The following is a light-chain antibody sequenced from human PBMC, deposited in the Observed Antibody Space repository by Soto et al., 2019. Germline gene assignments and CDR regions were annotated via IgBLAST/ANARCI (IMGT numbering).Light chain of an antibody. CDR1: QKSNNF. CDR3: QQSLSNPLT. V-gene: IGKV1-39*01. J-gene: IGKJ4*01. CDR2: LSS. Sequence: DIQMTQSPSSVSASLGDRINVTCRASQKSNNFLNWYQQKPGKAPKLLIFLSSTLETGVPARFGGSGAGTDFTLTISNLQPGDSATYYCQQSLSNPLTFGGGTRV.